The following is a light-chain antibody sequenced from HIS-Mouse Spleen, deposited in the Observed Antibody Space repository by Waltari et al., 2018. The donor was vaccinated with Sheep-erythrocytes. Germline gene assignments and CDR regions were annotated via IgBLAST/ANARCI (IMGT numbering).Light chain of an antibody. CDR1: QSISSY. CDR2: AAS. CDR3: QQSYSTPRT. J-gene: IGKJ1*01. V-gene: IGKV1-39*01. Sequence: DIQMTQSPSSLSASVGDRVTITCRASQSISSYVNWYQQKPGNAPKLLIYAASSLQSGVPSRFSGSGSGTDFTLTISSLQPEDFATYYCQQSYSTPRTFGQGTKVEIK.